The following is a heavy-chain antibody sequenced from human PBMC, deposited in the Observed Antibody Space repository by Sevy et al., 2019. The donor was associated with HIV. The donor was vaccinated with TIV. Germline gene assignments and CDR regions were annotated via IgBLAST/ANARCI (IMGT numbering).Heavy chain of an antibody. CDR2: ISSSSSTI. J-gene: IGHJ6*02. CDR3: ARGGWRDYDYGMDV. CDR1: GFTFSSYS. V-gene: IGHV3-48*01. D-gene: IGHD2-15*01. Sequence: GGSLRLSCAASGFTFSSYSMNWVRQAPGKGLEWVSYISSSSSTIYYADSVKGRITISRDNAKNSLYLQMSSLRADDTALYYCARGGWRDYDYGMDVWGQGTTVTVSS.